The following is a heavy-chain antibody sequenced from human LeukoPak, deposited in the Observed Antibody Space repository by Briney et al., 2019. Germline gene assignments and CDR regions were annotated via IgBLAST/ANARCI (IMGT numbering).Heavy chain of an antibody. CDR3: ARDPRPYSKRSGRPPRENWFDP. V-gene: IGHV1-69*01. D-gene: IGHD4-11*01. CDR1: GGTFSSYA. CDR2: IIPIFGTA. J-gene: IGHJ5*02. Sequence: SVKVSCKGSGGTFSSYAISWVRQAPGQGLEWMGGIIPIFGTANYAQKFQGRVTITADESTSTAYMELSSLRSEDTAVYYCARDPRPYSKRSGRPPRENWFDPWGQGTLVTVSS.